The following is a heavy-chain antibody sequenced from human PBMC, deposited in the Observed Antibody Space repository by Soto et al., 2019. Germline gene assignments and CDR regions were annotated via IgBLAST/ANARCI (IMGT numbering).Heavy chain of an antibody. J-gene: IGHJ5*02. CDR2: INVDNGET. V-gene: IGHV1-18*04. CDR3: ARWISGGYSDWFDP. D-gene: IGHD1-26*01. CDR1: GYNFMRYG. Sequence: QVQLVQSGAEVKKPGASVKVSCKASGYNFMRYGFTWVRQAPGQGLEWMGWINVDNGETKYPQKIQGRVTMTTDTSTSTVYMELRSLTSDDTAVHYCARWISGGYSDWFDPWGHGTLVTVSS.